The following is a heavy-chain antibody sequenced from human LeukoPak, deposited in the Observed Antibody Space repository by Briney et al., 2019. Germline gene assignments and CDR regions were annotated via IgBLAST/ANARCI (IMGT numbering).Heavy chain of an antibody. CDR2: VYYTGST. CDR3: ARGGRIVGAISWFDY. Sequence: SETLSLTCTVSGGSISSALYHWGWIRQPPGKNLEWLGSVYYTGSTHNNPSLKSRVTISVDTSKNQFSLKLNSVTAADTAVYYCARGGRIVGAISWFDYWGQGTLVTVSS. J-gene: IGHJ4*02. D-gene: IGHD1-26*01. V-gene: IGHV4-39*07. CDR1: GGSISSALYH.